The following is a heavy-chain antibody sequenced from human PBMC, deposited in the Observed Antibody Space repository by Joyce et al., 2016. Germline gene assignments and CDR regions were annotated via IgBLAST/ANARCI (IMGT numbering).Heavy chain of an antibody. D-gene: IGHD3-22*01. CDR1: GFSDRSNY. V-gene: IGHV3-53*01. Sequence: EVQLVESGGGLIQSGGSLRLSCAASGFSDRSNYMTWVRQAPGKGPEGVSVIDSGGSTYYAVSVKGRFTISRDNSKHTLSLQMNSLKAADTAVYYCARELPTNYYDSSGYLDYWGLGTLVTVSS. J-gene: IGHJ4*02. CDR2: IDSGGST. CDR3: ARELPTNYYDSSGYLDY.